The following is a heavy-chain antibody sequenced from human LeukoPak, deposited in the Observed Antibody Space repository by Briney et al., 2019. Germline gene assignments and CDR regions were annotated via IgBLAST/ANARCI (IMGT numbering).Heavy chain of an antibody. CDR3: ARVEQWLANDHHKPFDY. V-gene: IGHV6-1*01. Sequence: SQTLSLTCAISGDSVSSNSAAWNWIRQSPSRGPEWPGRTYYRSKWYNDYAVSVKSRITINPDTSKNQFSLQLNSVTPEDTAVYYCARVEQWLANDHHKPFDYWGQGTLVTVSS. CDR2: TYYRSKWYN. CDR1: GDSVSSNSAA. D-gene: IGHD6-19*01. J-gene: IGHJ4*02.